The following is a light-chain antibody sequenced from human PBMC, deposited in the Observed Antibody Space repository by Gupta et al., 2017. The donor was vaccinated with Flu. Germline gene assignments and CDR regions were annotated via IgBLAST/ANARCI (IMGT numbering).Light chain of an antibody. J-gene: IGLJ3*02. CDR3: CSYAGSNTKV. CDR1: RSDVRRYNL. V-gene: IGLV2-23*02. Sequence: QSALTQPAYVSWSPGQSINISCTGTRSDVRRYNLVSWYQQQPGKAPKLMIYEVRKRHPGVSNRFSGSKSGNTAYLTISGLQAEDEADYYCCSYAGSNTKVFGGGTKLPVL. CDR2: EVR.